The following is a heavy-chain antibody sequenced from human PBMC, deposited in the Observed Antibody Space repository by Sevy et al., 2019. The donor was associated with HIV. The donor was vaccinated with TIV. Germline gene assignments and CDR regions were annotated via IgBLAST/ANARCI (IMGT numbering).Heavy chain of an antibody. Sequence: GGSLRLSCAASGFTFSSYGMHWVRQAPGKGLKWVAVISYDGSNKYYADSVKGRFTISRDNSKNTLYLQMNSLRAEDTAVYYCAKALLGVVVVPDYGMDVWGQGTTVTVSS. V-gene: IGHV3-30*18. CDR3: AKALLGVVVVPDYGMDV. D-gene: IGHD3-22*01. CDR1: GFTFSSYG. J-gene: IGHJ6*02. CDR2: ISYDGSNK.